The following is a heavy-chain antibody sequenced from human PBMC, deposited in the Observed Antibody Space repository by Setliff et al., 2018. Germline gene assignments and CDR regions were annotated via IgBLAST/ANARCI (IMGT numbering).Heavy chain of an antibody. J-gene: IGHJ4*02. CDR1: GGTLTTFTTYS. CDR2: IIPITGTT. V-gene: IGHV1-69*16. D-gene: IGHD1-26*01. Sequence: GASVKVSCKASGGTLTTFTTYSLIWVRQAPGQGLEWMGGIIPITGTTNYAQRFQGRITISTDEYSSTVYMEMSRLKSEDTAVYYCARGSIVGPTRGDFDFWGLGTLVTVSS. CDR3: ARGSIVGPTRGDFDF.